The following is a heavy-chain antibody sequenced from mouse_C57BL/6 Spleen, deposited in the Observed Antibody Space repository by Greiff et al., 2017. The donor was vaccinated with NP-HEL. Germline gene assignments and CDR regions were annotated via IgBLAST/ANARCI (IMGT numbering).Heavy chain of an antibody. CDR1: GFTFSSYA. CDR3: ARRGNWEGYFDV. Sequence: EVQLVESGGGLVKPGGSLKLSCAASGFTFSSYAMSWVRQTPEKRLEWVATISDGGSYTYYPDNVQGRFTISRDNAKNNLYLQMSHLKSEDTAMYYCARRGNWEGYFDVWGTGTTVTVSS. CDR2: ISDGGSYT. J-gene: IGHJ1*03. D-gene: IGHD4-1*01. V-gene: IGHV5-4*01.